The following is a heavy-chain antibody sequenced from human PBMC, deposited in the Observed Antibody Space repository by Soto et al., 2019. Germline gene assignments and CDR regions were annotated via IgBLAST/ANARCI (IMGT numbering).Heavy chain of an antibody. Sequence: GESLKISCKGSGYSFTSYWIGWVRQMPGKGLEWMGTIYPGDSDTRYSPSFQGQVTISADKSISTAYLQWSSLKASDTAMYYCARHPGGYYYDTSGWFDPWGQGALVTVS. V-gene: IGHV5-51*01. CDR2: IYPGDSDT. CDR1: GYSFTSYW. J-gene: IGHJ5*02. CDR3: ARHPGGYYYDTSGWFDP. D-gene: IGHD3-22*01.